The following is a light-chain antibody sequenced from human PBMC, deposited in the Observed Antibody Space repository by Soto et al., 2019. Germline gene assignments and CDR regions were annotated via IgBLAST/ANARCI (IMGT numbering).Light chain of an antibody. CDR2: EVS. CDR1: QNINSW. V-gene: IGKV1-5*03. Sequence: DVQMTQSPSTLSASVGDRVTITCRASQNINSWLAWYQQKPGKAPKLLIYEVSSLEKGVPARFGGSGSGTEFTLTISSLQPDDFATYYCQQYNVYSWTFGQGTKVDIK. CDR3: QQYNVYSWT. J-gene: IGKJ1*01.